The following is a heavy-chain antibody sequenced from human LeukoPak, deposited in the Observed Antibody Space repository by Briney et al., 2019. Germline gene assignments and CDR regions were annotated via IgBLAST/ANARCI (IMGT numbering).Heavy chain of an antibody. D-gene: IGHD3-22*01. CDR1: GFTFSSYA. Sequence: GGSLRLSCAASGFTFSSYAMHWVRQAPGKGLEWVAVISYDGSNKYYADSVKGRFTISRDNSKNTLYLQMNSLRAVDTAVYYCAREPPEYYYDSSGYYDYWGQGTLVTVSS. CDR3: AREPPEYYYDSSGYYDY. V-gene: IGHV3-30-3*01. J-gene: IGHJ4*02. CDR2: ISYDGSNK.